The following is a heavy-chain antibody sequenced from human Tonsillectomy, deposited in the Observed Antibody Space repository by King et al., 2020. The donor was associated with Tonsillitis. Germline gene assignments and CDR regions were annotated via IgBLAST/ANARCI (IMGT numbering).Heavy chain of an antibody. D-gene: IGHD6-19*01. Sequence: VQLVESGAEVKKPGASVKVSCKASGYTFTGYYIHWVRQAPGQGLEWMGWINPNSGGTNFAQKFQGRVTMTRDTSISPAYMELSRLRSDDTAVYYCARGPPTYARGWLAFGLDVWGQGTTVTVSS. CDR1: GYTFTGYY. J-gene: IGHJ6*02. V-gene: IGHV1-2*02. CDR2: INPNSGGT. CDR3: ARGPPTYARGWLAFGLDV.